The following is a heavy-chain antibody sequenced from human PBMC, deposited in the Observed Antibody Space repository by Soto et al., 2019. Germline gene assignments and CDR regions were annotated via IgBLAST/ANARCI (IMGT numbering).Heavy chain of an antibody. J-gene: IGHJ4*02. Sequence: QVQLQESGPGLVKPSQTLSLTCTVSGGSISSGDYYWSWIRQPPGKGLEWIGYIYYSGTTYYNPSLKSRVTISVDTSKNQFSLKLSSVTAADAAVYYCARIPWAPDGIFDYWGQGTLVTVSS. V-gene: IGHV4-30-4*01. CDR3: ARIPWAPDGIFDY. CDR1: GGSISSGDYY. D-gene: IGHD1-26*01. CDR2: IYYSGTT.